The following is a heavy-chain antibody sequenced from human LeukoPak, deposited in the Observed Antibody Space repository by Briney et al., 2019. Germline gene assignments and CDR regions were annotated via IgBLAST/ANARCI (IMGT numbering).Heavy chain of an antibody. CDR3: ARASEDYGSGSYYYYYMDV. CDR2: MNPNSGNT. V-gene: IGHV1-8*01. D-gene: IGHD3-10*01. CDR1: GYTFTSYD. J-gene: IGHJ6*03. Sequence: ASVKVSCKASGYTFTSYDINWVRQATGQGLEWMGWMNPNSGNTGYAQKFQGRVTMTRNTSISTAYMELSSLRSEDTAVYYCARASEDYGSGSYYYYYMDVWGKGTTVTISS.